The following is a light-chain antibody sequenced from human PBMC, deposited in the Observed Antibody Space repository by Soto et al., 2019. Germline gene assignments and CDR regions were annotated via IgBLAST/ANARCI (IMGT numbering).Light chain of an antibody. J-gene: IGKJ4*01. CDR3: MQALQTQHT. V-gene: IGKV2-28*01. Sequence: DVGMTQSPLSLTVTPGEPASISCRSSQSLLHSDGYNDLDWFLQRPGQSPQVLIYLGSNRAPGVPDRFSGSGSGTEFTLKISRVEAEDVGVYYRMQALQTQHTFGGGTKVEIK. CDR1: QSLLHSDGYND. CDR2: LGS.